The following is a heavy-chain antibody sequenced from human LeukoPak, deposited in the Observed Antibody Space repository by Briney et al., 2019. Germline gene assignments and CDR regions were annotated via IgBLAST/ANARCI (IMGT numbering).Heavy chain of an antibody. CDR2: ISSSGDDI. J-gene: IGHJ6*02. CDR1: GFAFSGYS. CDR3: ARGQSTNFMDV. D-gene: IGHD2-2*01. V-gene: IGHV3-21*01. Sequence: PGGSLRLSCAASGFAFSGYSMKWVRQSPGEGLEWVSSISSSGDDIYYADSVKGRFTISRDNAKNSLFLQMNSLRADDTAVYYCARGQSTNFMDVWGQGTTVTVSS.